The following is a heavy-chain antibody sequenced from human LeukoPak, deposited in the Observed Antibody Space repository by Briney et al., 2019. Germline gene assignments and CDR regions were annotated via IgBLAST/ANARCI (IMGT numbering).Heavy chain of an antibody. D-gene: IGHD2-15*01. J-gene: IGHJ5*02. CDR1: GGSISSYY. CDR3: ARSELEYCSGGSCSLSWFDP. Sequence: SETLSLTCTVSGGSISSYYWSWIRQPPGKGLEWIGYIYYSGSTNYNASLKSRVTISVDTSKNQFSLKLNSVTAADTAVYYCARSELEYCSGGSCSLSWFDPWGQGTLVTVSS. CDR2: IYYSGST. V-gene: IGHV4-59*01.